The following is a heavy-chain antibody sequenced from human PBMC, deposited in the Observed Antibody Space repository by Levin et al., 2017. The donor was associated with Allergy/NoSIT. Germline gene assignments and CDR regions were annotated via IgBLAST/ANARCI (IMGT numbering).Heavy chain of an antibody. J-gene: IGHJ3*02. V-gene: IGHV3-23*01. CDR1: GFTFNTFA. CDR2: IHSNGAGA. CDR3: ARDPNGDYVGAFSFQM. Sequence: RGESLKISCAASGFTFNTFAMTWVRQAPGKGLEWVSSIHSNGAGAMYADSVRGRFTISKDNPKNTLYLEMTSLTVDDTAVYFCARDPNGDYVGAFSFQMWGQGTMVTVSS. D-gene: IGHD4-17*01.